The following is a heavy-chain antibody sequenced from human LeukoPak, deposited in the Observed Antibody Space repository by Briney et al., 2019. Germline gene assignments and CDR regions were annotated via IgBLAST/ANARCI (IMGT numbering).Heavy chain of an antibody. D-gene: IGHD3-10*01. Sequence: KPSETLSLTCTVSGVSITTYYWNWVRQPPGKGLEWIGHMFYSGTTSYNPSLMSRVAISVDTFKSRVSLTVTSVTAADTAVYYCVGEKSFFGEAIWSQGTLVTVSS. CDR2: MFYSGTT. J-gene: IGHJ3*02. V-gene: IGHV4-59*01. CDR1: GVSITTYY. CDR3: VGEKSFFGEAI.